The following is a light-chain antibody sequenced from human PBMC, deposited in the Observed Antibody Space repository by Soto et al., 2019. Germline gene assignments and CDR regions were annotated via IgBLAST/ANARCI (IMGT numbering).Light chain of an antibody. V-gene: IGKV3D-15*01. Sequence: EIVLTQSPGTLSLSPGEGATLACRASQSIPTTYFPWYQQKPGQTPRLLIYGISTRATGVPDRFSGSGSGTEFSLTISSLQSEDFAVYYCQQYEKWPITFGQGTRLEIK. CDR1: QSIPTTY. CDR3: QQYEKWPIT. CDR2: GIS. J-gene: IGKJ5*01.